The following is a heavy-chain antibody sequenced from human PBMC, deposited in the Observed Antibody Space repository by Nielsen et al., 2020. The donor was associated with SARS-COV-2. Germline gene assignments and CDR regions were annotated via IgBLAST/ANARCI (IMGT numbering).Heavy chain of an antibody. CDR1: GFTFDDYA. Sequence: GGSLRLSCAASGFTFDDYAMHWVRQAPGKGLEWVSGISWNSGSIGYADSVKGRFTISRDNAKNSLYLQMNSLRAEDTALYHCARLFGYSYGYGDNWFDPWGQGTLVTVSS. D-gene: IGHD5-18*01. CDR2: ISWNSGSI. J-gene: IGHJ5*02. CDR3: ARLFGYSYGYGDNWFDP. V-gene: IGHV3-9*01.